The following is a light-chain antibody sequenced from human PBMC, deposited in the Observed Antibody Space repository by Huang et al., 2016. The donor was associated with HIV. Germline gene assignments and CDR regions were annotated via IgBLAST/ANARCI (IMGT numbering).Light chain of an antibody. CDR3: QQYYTAPWT. CDR1: QSVLYNSTNKNY. V-gene: IGKV4-1*01. Sequence: DIVMTQSPDSLTVSLGERPTINCKFSQSVLYNSTNKNYLAWYQQKPGQSPKLLIYWASTRESGVPDRFNGSGSGTDFTLTISSLQAEDVAIYYCQQYYTAPWTFGQGTKLEIK. J-gene: IGKJ2*02. CDR2: WAS.